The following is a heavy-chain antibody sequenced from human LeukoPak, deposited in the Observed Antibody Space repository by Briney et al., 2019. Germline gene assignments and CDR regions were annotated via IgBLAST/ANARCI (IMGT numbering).Heavy chain of an antibody. D-gene: IGHD2-2*01. Sequence: PSETLSLACTVSGGSISSYYWSWIRQPPGKGLEWIGYIYYSGSTNYNPSLKSRDTISVDTSKNQFSLNLSSVTVADTAVYYCARTDGDSSNTCFFDYWGQGTPVTVSS. CDR1: GGSISSYY. CDR3: ARTDGDSSNTCFFDY. CDR2: IYYSGST. V-gene: IGHV4-59*12. J-gene: IGHJ4*02.